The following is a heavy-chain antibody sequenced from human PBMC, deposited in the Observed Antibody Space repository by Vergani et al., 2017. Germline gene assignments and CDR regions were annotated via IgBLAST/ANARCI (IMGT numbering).Heavy chain of an antibody. CDR3: AKCQDYGSGGRFYYGMDV. D-gene: IGHD3-10*01. CDR2: ISGSGGSK. J-gene: IGHJ6*02. V-gene: IGHV3-23*01. CDR1: GFTFSSYA. Sequence: EVQLLESGGGLVQPGGSLRLSCAASGFTFSSYAMSWVRQAPGKGLEWVSAISGSGGSKYYADSVKGRFTISRDNSKNTLYLQMNSLRAEDTAVYYCAKCQDYGSGGRFYYGMDVWGQGTTVTVSS.